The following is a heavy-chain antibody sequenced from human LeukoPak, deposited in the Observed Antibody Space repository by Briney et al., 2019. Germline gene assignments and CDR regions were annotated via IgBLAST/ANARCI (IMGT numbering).Heavy chain of an antibody. CDR2: INTNTGNP. J-gene: IGHJ4*02. Sequence: ASVKVSCKASGYTFTSYAMNWVRQAPGQGLEWMGWINTNTGNPTYAQGFTGRFVFSLDTSVSTTYLQISSLKAEDTAVYYCARDDYLVGYDYWGDFDSWGQGTLVTVSS. CDR1: GYTFTSYA. D-gene: IGHD5-12*01. CDR3: ARDDYLVGYDYWGDFDS. V-gene: IGHV7-4-1*02.